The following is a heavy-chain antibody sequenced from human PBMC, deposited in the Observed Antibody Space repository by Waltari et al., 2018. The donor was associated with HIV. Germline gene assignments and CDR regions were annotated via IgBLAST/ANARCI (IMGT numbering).Heavy chain of an antibody. D-gene: IGHD3-3*01. Sequence: QVQLIQPELEMRTPGASVRLSSQASGFILHDHYIHWVRPAPRQRFEWVAVINAADGAANSAQKFQSRLTLTRDLFTGSIHLDLMSLRSEDTAVYFCTRAGLGGLIQDFDIWGRGTQLVVSS. V-gene: IGHV1-46*02. J-gene: IGHJ4*02. CDR2: INAADGAA. CDR3: TRAGLGGLIQDFDI. CDR1: GFILHDHY.